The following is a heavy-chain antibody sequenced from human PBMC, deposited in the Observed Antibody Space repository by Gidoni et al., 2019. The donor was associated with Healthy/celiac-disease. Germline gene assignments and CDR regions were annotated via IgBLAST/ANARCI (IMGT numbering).Heavy chain of an antibody. CDR1: GFTFSSYG. D-gene: IGHD2-15*01. V-gene: IGHV3-30*18. CDR2: ISYDGSNK. Sequence: QVQLVEYGGGVVQPGRSLRLPCAASGFTFSSYGMHWVRQAPGKGLEWVAVISYDGSNKYYADSVKGRFTISRDNSKNTLYLQMNSLRAEDTAVYYCAKEVADDYYYYYGMDVWGQGTTVTVSS. CDR3: AKEVADDYYYYYGMDV. J-gene: IGHJ6*02.